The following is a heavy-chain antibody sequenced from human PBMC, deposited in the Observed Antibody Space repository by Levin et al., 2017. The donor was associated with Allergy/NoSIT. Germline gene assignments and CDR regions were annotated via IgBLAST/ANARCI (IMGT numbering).Heavy chain of an antibody. CDR2: ISYDGSNK. V-gene: IGHV3-30-3*01. J-gene: IGHJ4*02. Sequence: LSLTCAASGFTFSSSAMHWVRQAPGKGLEWVAVISYDGSNKYYADSVKGRFTISRDNSKNTLYLQMNSLRAEDTAVYYCARDTYSSSWYYFDYWGQGTLVTVSS. D-gene: IGHD6-13*01. CDR1: GFTFSSSA. CDR3: ARDTYSSSWYYFDY.